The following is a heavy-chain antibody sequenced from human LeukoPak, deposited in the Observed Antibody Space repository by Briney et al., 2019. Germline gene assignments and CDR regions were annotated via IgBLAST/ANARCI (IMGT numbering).Heavy chain of an antibody. J-gene: IGHJ5*02. CDR3: ARFHTSSWFDP. CDR1: GFTFSSYA. CDR2: ISGSGGST. V-gene: IGHV3-23*01. Sequence: TGGSLRLSCAASGFTFSSYAMSWVRQAPGKGREWVSAISGSGGSTYYADSVKGRFSISRDNSKNTPYLQLNSLRAEDTAVYYCARFHTSSWFDPWGPGTLVTVSS. D-gene: IGHD6-13*01.